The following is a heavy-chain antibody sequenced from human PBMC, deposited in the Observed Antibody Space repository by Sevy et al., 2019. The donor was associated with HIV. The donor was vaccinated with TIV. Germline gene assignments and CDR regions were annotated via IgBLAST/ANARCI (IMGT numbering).Heavy chain of an antibody. CDR3: ASLDH. J-gene: IGHJ4*02. V-gene: IGHV4-34*01. Sequence: SETLSLTCAVYGGSFSGYYWRWIRQPPGKGLEWIGEINHTGGTNYNPSLKSRVTISVDKSKNQFSLRLTSITAADTAMYYCASLDHWGQRTLVTVSS. CDR2: INHTGGT. CDR1: GGSFSGYY.